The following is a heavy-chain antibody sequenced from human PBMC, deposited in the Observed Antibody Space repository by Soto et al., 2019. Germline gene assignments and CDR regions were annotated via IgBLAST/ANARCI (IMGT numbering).Heavy chain of an antibody. J-gene: IGHJ5*02. CDR2: INPNSGGT. D-gene: IGHD2-2*01. V-gene: IGHV1-2*04. CDR1: GYTFTGYY. CDR3: ARGYCSSTSCYLDP. Sequence: ASVKVSCKASGYTFTGYYMHWVRQAPGQGLEWMGWINPNSGGTNYAQKFQGWVTMTRDTSISTAYMELSRLRAEDTAVYYCARGYCSSTSCYLDPWGQGTLVTVSS.